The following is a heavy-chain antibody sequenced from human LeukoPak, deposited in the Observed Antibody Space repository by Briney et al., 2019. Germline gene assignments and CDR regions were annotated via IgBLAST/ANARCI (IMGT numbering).Heavy chain of an antibody. D-gene: IGHD4-23*01. CDR3: ARELTLGAFDI. V-gene: IGHV1-46*01. J-gene: IGHJ3*02. Sequence: QAPGQGLXXMGIINPSGGSTSYAQKFQGRVTMTRDTSTSTVYMELSSLRSEDTAVYYCARELTLGAFDIWGQGTMVTVSS. CDR2: INPSGGST.